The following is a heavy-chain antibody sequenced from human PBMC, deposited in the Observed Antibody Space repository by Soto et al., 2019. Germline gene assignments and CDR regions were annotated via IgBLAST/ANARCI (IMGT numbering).Heavy chain of an antibody. D-gene: IGHD3-10*01. CDR1: QDFLTIPNW. CDR2: IDPSNSYT. CDR3: GTDFGYGHGES. V-gene: IGHV5-10-1*01. Sequence: PGASLKISCQTPQDFLTIPNWITWVRQRPGKGLEWVERIDPSNSYTTYNPSLKGHVILSFDKSINTGFLPWTSPKASDTALDVCGTDFGYGHGESWGRGTMGT. J-gene: IGHJ4*02.